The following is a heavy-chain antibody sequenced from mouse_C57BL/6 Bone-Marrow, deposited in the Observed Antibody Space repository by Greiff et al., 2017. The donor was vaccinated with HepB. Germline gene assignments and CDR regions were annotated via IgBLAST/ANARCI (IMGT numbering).Heavy chain of an antibody. CDR1: GYTFTDHT. Sequence: QVQLQQSDAELVKPGASVKISCKVSGYTFTDHTIHWMKQRPEQGLEWIGYIYPRDGSTKYNEKFKSKATLTVDTSSSTAYMQLSSLTSEDSAVYYCARWIYYDPFAYWGQGTLVTVSA. J-gene: IGHJ3*01. D-gene: IGHD2-4*01. CDR2: IYPRDGST. V-gene: IGHV1-78*01. CDR3: ARWIYYDPFAY.